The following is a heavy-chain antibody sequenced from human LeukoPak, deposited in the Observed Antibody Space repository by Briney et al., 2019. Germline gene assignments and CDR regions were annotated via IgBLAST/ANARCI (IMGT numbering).Heavy chain of an antibody. J-gene: IGHJ5*02. CDR1: GGSFSGYY. D-gene: IGHD6-13*01. CDR3: ARELVEYNWFDP. Sequence: SETLSLTCAVYGGSFSGYYWNWIRQPPGKGLEWIGEINHSGSTNYNPSLKSRVTISVDTSKNQFSLKLSSVTAADTAVYYCARELVEYNWFDPWGQGTLVTVSS. V-gene: IGHV4-34*01. CDR2: INHSGST.